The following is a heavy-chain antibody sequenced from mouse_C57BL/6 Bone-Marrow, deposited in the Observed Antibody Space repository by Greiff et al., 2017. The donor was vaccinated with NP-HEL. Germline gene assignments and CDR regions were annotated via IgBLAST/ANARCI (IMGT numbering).Heavy chain of an antibody. D-gene: IGHD2-3*01. V-gene: IGHV1-59*01. CDR3: ARDDGYSMDY. J-gene: IGHJ4*01. CDR1: GYTFTSYW. Sequence: QVQLQQPGAELVRPGTSVKLSCKASGYTFTSYWMHWVKQRPGQGLEWIGVIDPSDSYTNYNQKFKGKATLTVDTSSSTAYMQLSSLTSEDSAVYYWARDDGYSMDYWGQGTSVTVSS. CDR2: IDPSDSYT.